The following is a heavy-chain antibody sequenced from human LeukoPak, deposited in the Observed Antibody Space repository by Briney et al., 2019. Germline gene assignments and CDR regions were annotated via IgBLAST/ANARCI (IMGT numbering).Heavy chain of an antibody. V-gene: IGHV4-34*01. J-gene: IGHJ4*02. Sequence: SETLSLTCTVYGGSFSGYYWSWIRQPPGKGLEWIGEINHSGSTNYNPSLKSRVTISVDTSKNQFSLKLSSVTAADTAVYYCARGSRYRGPFDYWGQGTLVTVSS. CDR1: GGSFSGYY. D-gene: IGHD3-10*01. CDR2: INHSGST. CDR3: ARGSRYRGPFDY.